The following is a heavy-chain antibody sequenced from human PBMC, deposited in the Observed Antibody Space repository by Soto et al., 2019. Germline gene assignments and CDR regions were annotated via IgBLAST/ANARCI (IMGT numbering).Heavy chain of an antibody. D-gene: IGHD4-17*01. CDR2: INPNSGGT. CDR3: ARDYGDYYGMDV. J-gene: IGHJ6*02. Sequence: ASVKVSCKASGYTFTGYYMHWVRQAPGQGLEWMGWINPNSGGTNYAQKFQGWVTMTRDTSISTAYMELSRLRPDDTAVYYCARDYGDYYGMDVWGQGTTVTVSS. CDR1: GYTFTGYY. V-gene: IGHV1-2*04.